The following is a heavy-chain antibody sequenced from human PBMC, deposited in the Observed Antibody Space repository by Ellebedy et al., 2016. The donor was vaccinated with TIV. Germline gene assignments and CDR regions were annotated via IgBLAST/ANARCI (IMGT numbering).Heavy chain of an antibody. D-gene: IGHD4-23*01. CDR3: AKERHPRHPRWMGPTYFDY. V-gene: IGHV3-30*18. J-gene: IGHJ4*02. CDR2: ISHDASKT. Sequence: GESLKISCTASAFTFSAYGMHWVRQAPGKGLEWVAVISHDASKTYYADSVQGRFTISRDNSNNTLYLQMTSLRTEDTAVYYCAKERHPRHPRWMGPTYFDYWGQGTLVAVSS. CDR1: AFTFSAYG.